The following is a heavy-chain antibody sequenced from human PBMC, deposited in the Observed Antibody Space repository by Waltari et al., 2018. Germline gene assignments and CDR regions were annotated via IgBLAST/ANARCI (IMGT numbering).Heavy chain of an antibody. CDR1: GFTFSSYS. CDR2: ISSSSSYI. V-gene: IGHV3-21*03. D-gene: IGHD3-22*01. CDR3: TLPWLSTPSFDY. J-gene: IGHJ4*02. Sequence: VQLVESGGGLVKPGGSLRLSCAASGFTFSSYSMNWVRQAPGKGLEGVSSISSSSSYIYYADSVKGRFTISRDNAKNSLYLQMNSLKTEDTAVYYCTLPWLSTPSFDYWGQGTLVTVSS.